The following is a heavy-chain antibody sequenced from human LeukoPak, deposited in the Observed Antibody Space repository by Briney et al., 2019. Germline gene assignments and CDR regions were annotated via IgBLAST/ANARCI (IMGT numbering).Heavy chain of an antibody. CDR1: GGSFSGYY. D-gene: IGHD3-3*01. CDR2: INHSGST. CDR3: ARGGDFWSGYRLLQGRFDP. J-gene: IGHJ5*02. V-gene: IGHV4-34*01. Sequence: TSETLSLTCAVYGGSFSGYYWSWIRQPPGKGLEWIGEINHSGSTNYNPSLKSRVTISVDTSKNQFSLKLSSVTAADTAVYYCARGGDFWSGYRLLQGRFDPWVREPWSPSPQ.